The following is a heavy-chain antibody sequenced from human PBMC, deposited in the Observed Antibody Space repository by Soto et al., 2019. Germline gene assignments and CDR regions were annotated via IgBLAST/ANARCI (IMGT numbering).Heavy chain of an antibody. J-gene: IGHJ5*01. V-gene: IGHV1-69*01. CDR2: IIPIFGTA. CDR3: ARVDCSCGSCYVSRGWFDP. CDR1: GGTFSSYA. D-gene: IGHD2-15*01. Sequence: QVQLVQSGAEVKKPGSSVKVSCKASGGTFSSYAISWVRQAPGQGLEWMGGIIPIFGTANYAQKFQGRVTITAEEPTSTAYMERSSLRSEDTAVYYCARVDCSCGSCYVSRGWFDPWGQGTLVTVSS.